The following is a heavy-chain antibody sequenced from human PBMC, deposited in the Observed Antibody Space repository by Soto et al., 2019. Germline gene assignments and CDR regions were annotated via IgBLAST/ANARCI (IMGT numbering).Heavy chain of an antibody. D-gene: IGHD3-22*01. CDR1: GFMFISYA. CDR2: ISASGGTA. V-gene: IGHV3-23*01. CDR3: AKLTYPSDSTGYYYERVSGWIDS. J-gene: IGHJ5*01. Sequence: GWSLRLSCAASGFMFISYAMSWVRQAPGKGLEWVSSISASGGTANLADSVEGRCTISRDNSKSTLYLQMNSLRAEDTAVYYCAKLTYPSDSTGYYYERVSGWIDSWGQGTLVTVSS.